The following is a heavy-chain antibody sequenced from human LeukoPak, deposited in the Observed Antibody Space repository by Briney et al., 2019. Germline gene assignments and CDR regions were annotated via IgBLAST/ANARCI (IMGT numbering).Heavy chain of an antibody. J-gene: IGHJ4*02. CDR3: AKAYGTNGYYQLPIDF. CDR2: ISSSSSTI. CDR1: GFTFSSYG. Sequence: GGSLRLSCAASGFTFSSYGMTWVRQAPGKGLEWVSYISSSSSTIYYADSVKGRFTISRDNAKNSLYLQLNNLRADDTALYYCAKAYGTNGYYQLPIDFWGRGTLVTVSS. D-gene: IGHD3-22*01. V-gene: IGHV3-48*01.